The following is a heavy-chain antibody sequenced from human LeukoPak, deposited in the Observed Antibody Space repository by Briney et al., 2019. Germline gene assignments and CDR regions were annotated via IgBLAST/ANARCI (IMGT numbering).Heavy chain of an antibody. CDR2: ISGSGDNT. CDR3: AKAGFGSSTSWGYYMDV. V-gene: IGHV3-23*01. Sequence: PGGSLRLSCAASGFTFSSYAMSWVRQPPGKGLEWVSGISGSGDNTYYADSVKGRFTISRDNSRNTLYLQMNSLGVEDTAVYYCAKAGFGSSTSWGYYMDVWGKGTTVTVSS. CDR1: GFTFSSYA. D-gene: IGHD2-2*01. J-gene: IGHJ6*03.